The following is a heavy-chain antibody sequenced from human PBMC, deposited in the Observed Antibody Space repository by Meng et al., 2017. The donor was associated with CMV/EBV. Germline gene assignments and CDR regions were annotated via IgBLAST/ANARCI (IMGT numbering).Heavy chain of an antibody. CDR1: GGSISSHV. D-gene: IGHD3-16*01. V-gene: IGHV4-4*07. CDR2: IYSSGST. J-gene: IGHJ4*02. Sequence: ETLSLACTVPGGSISSHVWSWIRQPAGKGLEWIGRIYSSGSTNYNPSLKSRVTMSVDTSKNQYSLQLNSVTAADTAVYYCASLGGGYWGQGTLVTVSS. CDR3: ASLGGGY.